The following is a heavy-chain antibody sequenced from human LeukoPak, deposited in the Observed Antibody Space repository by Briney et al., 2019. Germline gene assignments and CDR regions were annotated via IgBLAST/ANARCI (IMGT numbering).Heavy chain of an antibody. CDR1: GYTFTGYY. Sequence: ASVKVSCKASGYTFTGYYMHWVRQAPGQGLEWMGLINPNSGGTNYAQKFQGWVTMTRDTSISTAYMELSRLRSDDTAVYYCARGVVPSVVVIASFDYWGQGTLVTVSS. J-gene: IGHJ4*02. D-gene: IGHD2-21*01. V-gene: IGHV1-2*04. CDR2: INPNSGGT. CDR3: ARGVVPSVVVIASFDY.